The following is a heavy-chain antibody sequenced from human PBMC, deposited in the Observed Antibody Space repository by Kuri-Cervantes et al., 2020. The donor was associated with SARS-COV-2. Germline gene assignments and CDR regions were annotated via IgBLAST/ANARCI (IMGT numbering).Heavy chain of an antibody. Sequence: GGSLRLSCTASGFTLSTYAFSWVRQAPGKGLVWVSRINSDGSSTSYADSVKGRFTISRDNAKNTLYLQMNGLRAEDTAVYYCARVKQWLERTAFDIWGQGTMVTVSS. CDR2: INSDGSST. J-gene: IGHJ3*02. CDR1: GFTLSTYA. D-gene: IGHD6-19*01. CDR3: ARVKQWLERTAFDI. V-gene: IGHV3-74*01.